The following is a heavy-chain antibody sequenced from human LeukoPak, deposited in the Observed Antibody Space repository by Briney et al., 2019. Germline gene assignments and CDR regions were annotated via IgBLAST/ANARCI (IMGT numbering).Heavy chain of an antibody. CDR3: AGAEDTAPFDY. Sequence: SVKVSCKASGGTFSSYAISWVRQAPGQGLEWMGGIIPIFGTANYAQEFQGRVTITADESTSTAYMELSSLRSEDTAVYYCAGAEDTAPFDYWGQGTLVTVSS. CDR2: IIPIFGTA. V-gene: IGHV1-69*13. CDR1: GGTFSSYA. J-gene: IGHJ4*02. D-gene: IGHD5-18*01.